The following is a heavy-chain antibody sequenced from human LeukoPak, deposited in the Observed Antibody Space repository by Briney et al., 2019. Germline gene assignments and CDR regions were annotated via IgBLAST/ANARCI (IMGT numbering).Heavy chain of an antibody. Sequence: SETLSLTCAVYGGTFSGYYWSWIRQPPGKGLEWIGEINPGGSTNYNPSLESRLTISVDPSKNQFSLKLSSVTAADTAIYYCAREDCSGGACTNFDYWGQGTLVTVSS. CDR3: AREDCSGGACTNFDY. CDR1: GGTFSGYY. J-gene: IGHJ4*02. CDR2: INPGGST. V-gene: IGHV4-34*01. D-gene: IGHD2-15*01.